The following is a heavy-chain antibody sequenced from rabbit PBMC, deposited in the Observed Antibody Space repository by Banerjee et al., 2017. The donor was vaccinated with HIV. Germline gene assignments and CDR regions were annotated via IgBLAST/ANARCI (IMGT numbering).Heavy chain of an antibody. D-gene: IGHD1-1*01. Sequence: QQQLEESGGGLVKPGGTLTLTCKASGIDFSSYYYMCWVRQAPGKGLEWIACIDTGSSGSTYYASWAKGRFTISKSSSTTVTLQMTSLTAADTATYFCARSGDHAGDGYSFNLWGPGTLVTVS. CDR3: ARSGDHAGDGYSFNL. V-gene: IGHV1S45*01. CDR1: GIDFSSYYY. J-gene: IGHJ4*01. CDR2: IDTGSSGST.